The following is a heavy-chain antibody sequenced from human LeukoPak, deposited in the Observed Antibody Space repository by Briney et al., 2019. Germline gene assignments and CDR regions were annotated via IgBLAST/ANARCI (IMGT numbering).Heavy chain of an antibody. D-gene: IGHD6-19*01. Sequence: QPGGSLRLSCAASGFTFSSYGMHWVRQAPGKGLEWVAVIWYGGSNKYYADSVKGRFTISRDNSKNTLYLQMNSLRAEDTAVYYCAKDAQQWLVRYYFDYWGQGTLVTVSS. V-gene: IGHV3-33*06. CDR3: AKDAQQWLVRYYFDY. CDR1: GFTFSSYG. CDR2: IWYGGSNK. J-gene: IGHJ4*02.